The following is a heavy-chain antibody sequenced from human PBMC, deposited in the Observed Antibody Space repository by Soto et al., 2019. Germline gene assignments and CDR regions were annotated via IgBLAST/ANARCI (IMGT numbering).Heavy chain of an antibody. D-gene: IGHD6-19*01. CDR3: ASLGLIAVAGTVYYYGMDV. V-gene: IGHV6-1*01. Sequence: KQSQTLSLTCAISGDSVSSNSAAWNWIRQSPSRGLEWLGRTYYRSKWYNDYAVSVKSRITINPDTSKDQFSLQLNSVTPEDTAVYYCASLGLIAVAGTVYYYGMDVWGQGTTVTVSS. J-gene: IGHJ6*02. CDR1: GDSVSSNSAA. CDR2: TYYRSKWYN.